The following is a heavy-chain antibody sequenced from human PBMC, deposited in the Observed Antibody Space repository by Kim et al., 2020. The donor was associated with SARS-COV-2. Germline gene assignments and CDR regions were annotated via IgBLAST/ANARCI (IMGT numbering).Heavy chain of an antibody. D-gene: IGHD1-26*01. V-gene: IGHV3-64*02. Sequence: YADSGKGRFTVARDNSKNTLYLQMDSLRVEDTAVYYCAREPGHKEAGAFDYWGQGTLVTVSS. CDR3: AREPGHKEAGAFDY. J-gene: IGHJ4*02.